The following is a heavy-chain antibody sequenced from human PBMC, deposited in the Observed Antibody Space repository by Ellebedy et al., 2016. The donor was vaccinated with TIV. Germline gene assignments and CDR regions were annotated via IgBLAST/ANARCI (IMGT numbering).Heavy chain of an antibody. Sequence: GESLKISCEVAGFNFRTYAMTWVRQAPGKGLEWVASISGSSADTYYVDSVKGRFTISRDNSNNTVSLQLNALRVEDTAVYYCAKDRIRIAAPGAFDSWGQGALVAVSS. CDR3: AKDRIRIAAPGAFDS. V-gene: IGHV3-23*01. D-gene: IGHD6-13*01. J-gene: IGHJ4*02. CDR1: GFNFRTYA. CDR2: ISGSSADT.